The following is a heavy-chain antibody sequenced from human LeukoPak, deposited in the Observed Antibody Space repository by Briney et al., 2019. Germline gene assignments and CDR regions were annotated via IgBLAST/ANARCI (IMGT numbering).Heavy chain of an antibody. V-gene: IGHV3-21*01. CDR1: GFTFSSYS. D-gene: IGHD1-26*01. J-gene: IGHJ3*02. Sequence: GGSLRLSCAASGFTFSSYSMNWVRQAPGKGLEWVSSISSSSSYIHSAGSVRGRFTISRDNAKNSLFLQMNSLRAEDTAVYYCARDEWGDAFDIWGQGTMVTVFS. CDR3: ARDEWGDAFDI. CDR2: ISSSSSYI.